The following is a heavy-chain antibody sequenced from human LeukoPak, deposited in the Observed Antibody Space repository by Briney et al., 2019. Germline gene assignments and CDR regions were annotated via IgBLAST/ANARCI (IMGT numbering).Heavy chain of an antibody. J-gene: IGHJ4*02. D-gene: IGHD4-11*01. CDR1: GGSISSSYYY. V-gene: IGHV4-39*01. Sequence: SETLSLTCTVSGGSISSSYYYWGWIRQPPGKGLEWIGSIYYSGSTYYNPSLKSRVTISVDTSKNQFSLKLSSVTAADTAVYYCARGRGFSNSFYDYWGQGTLVTVSS. CDR3: ARGRGFSNSFYDY. CDR2: IYYSGST.